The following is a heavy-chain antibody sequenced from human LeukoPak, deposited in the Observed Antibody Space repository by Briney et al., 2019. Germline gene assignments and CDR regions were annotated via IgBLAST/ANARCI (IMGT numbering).Heavy chain of an antibody. CDR1: GFTFSGYG. D-gene: IGHD4-17*01. J-gene: IGHJ4*02. Sequence: GGSLRLSCAASGFTFSGYGMHWVGQAPGKWLEWVAFIRYDGSNKYYADSVKGRFTISRDNSKNTLYLQMNSLRAEDTAVYYCAKQSTATPYGDYSEGSDYWGQGTLVTVSS. CDR3: AKQSTATPYGDYSEGSDY. CDR2: IRYDGSNK. V-gene: IGHV3-30*02.